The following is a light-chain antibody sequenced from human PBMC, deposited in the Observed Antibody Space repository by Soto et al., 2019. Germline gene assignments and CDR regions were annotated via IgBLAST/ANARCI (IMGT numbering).Light chain of an antibody. Sequence: EIVLTQSPGTLSLSPGERATLYCRASQSVRSNYLSWYQHKPGQAPRLLIYGASSRATGIPDRFSGSGSGTDFTLTISRLEPDDSAVYYCQQYGSSPRTFGQGTKLEIK. CDR3: QQYGSSPRT. J-gene: IGKJ1*01. CDR2: GAS. CDR1: QSVRSNY. V-gene: IGKV3-20*01.